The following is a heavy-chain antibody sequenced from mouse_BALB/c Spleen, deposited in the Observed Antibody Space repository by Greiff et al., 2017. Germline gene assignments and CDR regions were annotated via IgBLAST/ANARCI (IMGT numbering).Heavy chain of an antibody. CDR3: ARTYDHEGFAY. CDR2: INPSNGRT. D-gene: IGHD2-4*01. Sequence: VKLQESGPELVKPGASVKLSCKASGYTFTSYWMHWVKQRPGQGLEWIGEINPSNGRTNYNEKFKSKATLTVDKSSSTAYMQLSSLTSEDSAVYYCARTYDHEGFAYWGQGTLVTVSA. CDR1: GYTFTSYW. J-gene: IGHJ3*01. V-gene: IGHV1S81*02.